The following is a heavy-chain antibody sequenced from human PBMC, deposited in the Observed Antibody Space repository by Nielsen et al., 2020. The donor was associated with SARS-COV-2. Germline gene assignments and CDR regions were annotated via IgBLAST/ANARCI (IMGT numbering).Heavy chain of an antibody. Sequence: GESLKISCAASGFNFSNYFMAWIRQVPGKGLHSVSYISNSNRYTKYADSVMGRFTISRDNTKNSLYLQMDSLRVEDTAVYFCARGNGWGSYFDYWGQGTLVTVSS. CDR3: ARGNGWGSYFDY. D-gene: IGHD7-27*01. J-gene: IGHJ4*02. CDR1: GFNFSNYF. CDR2: ISNSNRYT. V-gene: IGHV3-11*05.